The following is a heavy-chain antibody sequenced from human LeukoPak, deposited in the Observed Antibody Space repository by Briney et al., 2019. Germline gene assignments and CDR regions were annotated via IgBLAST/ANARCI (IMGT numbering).Heavy chain of an antibody. CDR1: GFTFSNYE. J-gene: IGHJ4*02. D-gene: IGHD2-21*02. V-gene: IGHV3-48*03. CDR3: AREVTPYY. Sequence: GGSLRLSCAASGFTFSNYEMNWVRQAPGRGLEWVSYISSGGSLIYYADSVKGRFTISRDNAKNSLYLQMNSLRAEDTAVYYCAREVTPYYWGQGTLVTVSS. CDR2: ISSGGSLI.